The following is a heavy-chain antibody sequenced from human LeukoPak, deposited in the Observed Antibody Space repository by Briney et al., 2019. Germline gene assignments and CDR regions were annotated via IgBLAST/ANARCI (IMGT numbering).Heavy chain of an antibody. Sequence: ASVKVSCKASGYTFTSYDINWVRQATGQGLEWMGWMNPNSGNTGYAQKFQGRVTMTRNTSISTAYMELSSLRSEDTAVYYCAREGCSSTSCLGDLYYYYGMDVWGQGTTVTVSS. CDR3: AREGCSSTSCLGDLYYYYGMDV. J-gene: IGHJ6*02. CDR1: GYTFTSYD. V-gene: IGHV1-8*01. CDR2: MNPNSGNT. D-gene: IGHD2-2*01.